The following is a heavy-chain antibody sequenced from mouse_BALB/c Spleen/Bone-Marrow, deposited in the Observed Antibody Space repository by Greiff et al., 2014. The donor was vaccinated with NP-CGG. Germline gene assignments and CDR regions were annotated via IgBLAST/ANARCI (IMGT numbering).Heavy chain of an antibody. CDR1: GFSLTSYG. J-gene: IGHJ2*01. CDR2: IWAGGIT. D-gene: IGHD1-2*01. V-gene: IGHV2-9*02. Sequence: VKVVESGPGLVAPSQSLSITCTVSGFSLTSYGVHWVRQPPGKGLKWLGVIWAGGITNYNSALMSRLSVSKDNSKSQVFLKMNSLQTDDTAMYYCARTLRLRDYFDYWGQGTTLTVSS. CDR3: ARTLRLRDYFDY.